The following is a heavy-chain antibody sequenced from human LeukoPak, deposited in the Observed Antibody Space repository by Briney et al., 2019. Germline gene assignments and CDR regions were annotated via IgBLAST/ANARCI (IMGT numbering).Heavy chain of an antibody. CDR2: IYYSGST. V-gene: IGHV4-39*07. D-gene: IGHD3-10*01. J-gene: IGHJ4*02. CDR3: AREGREGEVRNYFDY. Sequence: PSETLSLTCTVSGGSISSSSYYWGWIRQPPGKGLEWIGSIYYSGSTYYNPSLKSRVTISADTSKNQFSLKLSSVTAADTAVYYCAREGREGEVRNYFDYWGQGTLVTVSS. CDR1: GGSISSSSYY.